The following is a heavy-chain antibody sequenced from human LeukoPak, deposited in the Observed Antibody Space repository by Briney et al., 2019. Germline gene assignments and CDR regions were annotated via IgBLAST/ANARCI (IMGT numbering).Heavy chain of an antibody. CDR3: ATVYVEMATIAYYFDY. J-gene: IGHJ4*02. CDR1: GFTFSSYE. Sequence: GGSLRLSCAASGFTFSSYEMNWVRQAPGKGLEWVSYISSSGSTIYYADSVKGRFTISRDNAKNSLYLQMNSLRAEDTAVYYCATVYVEMATIAYYFDYWGQGTLVTVSS. CDR2: ISSSGSTI. D-gene: IGHD5-24*01. V-gene: IGHV3-48*03.